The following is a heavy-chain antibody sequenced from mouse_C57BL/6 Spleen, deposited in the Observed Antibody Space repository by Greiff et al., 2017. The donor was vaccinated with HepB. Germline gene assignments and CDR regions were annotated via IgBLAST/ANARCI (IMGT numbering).Heavy chain of an antibody. Sequence: QVQLQQSGAELVKPGASVKLSCKASGYTFTSYWMHWVKQRPGQGLEWIGMIHPNSGSTNYNEKFKSKATLTVDKSSSTAYMQLSSLTSEDSAVYYCARSRTGAFDYWGQGTTLTVSS. CDR1: GYTFTSYW. CDR3: ARSRTGAFDY. J-gene: IGHJ2*01. V-gene: IGHV1-64*01. D-gene: IGHD4-1*01. CDR2: IHPNSGST.